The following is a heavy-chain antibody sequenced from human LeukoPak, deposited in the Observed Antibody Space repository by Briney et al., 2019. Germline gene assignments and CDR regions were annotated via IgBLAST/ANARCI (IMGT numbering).Heavy chain of an antibody. D-gene: IGHD4-17*01. CDR3: AREKDDYGDYVDY. J-gene: IGHJ4*02. CDR2: IYYSGST. CDR1: GGSISSYY. Sequence: SETLSLTCTVAGGSISSYYWSWIRPPPGEGLGWIGYIYYSGSTNYNPSLKSRVPIAVDTSKNQFSLKLSSVTAADTAVYYCAREKDDYGDYVDYWGQGTLVTVSS. V-gene: IGHV4-59*01.